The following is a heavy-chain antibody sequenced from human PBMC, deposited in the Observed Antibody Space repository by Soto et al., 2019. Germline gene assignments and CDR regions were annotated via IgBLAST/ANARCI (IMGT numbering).Heavy chain of an antibody. CDR3: AAGPSYCSNIACYVDAFHI. V-gene: IGHV4-31*03. CDR1: GGSINSGGYY. Sequence: PSETLSLTCTVSGGSINSGGYYWNWIRQHPGKGLEWIGYMYYSGSTYYNPFLRSRVIISADTSENHFSLKLNSVTAADTAVYYCAAGPSYCSNIACYVDAFHIWGQGTMVTVS. D-gene: IGHD2-2*01. CDR2: MYYSGST. J-gene: IGHJ3*02.